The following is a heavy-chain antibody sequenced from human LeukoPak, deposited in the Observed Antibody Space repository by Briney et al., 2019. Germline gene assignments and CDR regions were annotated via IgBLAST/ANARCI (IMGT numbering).Heavy chain of an antibody. CDR2: INQDGSEK. V-gene: IGHV3-7*01. CDR1: GFTFSSYW. J-gene: IGHJ4*02. D-gene: IGHD1-26*01. Sequence: GGSLRLSCAASGFTFSSYWMSWVRQAPGKGLEWVANINQDGSEKCYVDSVKGRFTISRDNAKNSLYLQMNSLRAEDTAVYYCARDKVVGATYLDYWGQGTLVTVSS. CDR3: ARDKVVGATYLDY.